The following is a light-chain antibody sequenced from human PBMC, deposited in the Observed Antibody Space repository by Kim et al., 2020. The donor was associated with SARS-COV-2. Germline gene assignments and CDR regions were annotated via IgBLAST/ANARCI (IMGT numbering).Light chain of an antibody. CDR1: SSNIGSNY. CDR3: AAWDDSLSGWV. Sequence: QSVLTQPPSASGTPGQRVTISCSGSSSNIGSNYVYWYQQLPGTAPKLLIYRNNQRPSGVPDRFSGSKSGTSASLAISGLRSEDEADYYCAAWDDSLSGWVFCGWTQLTVL. J-gene: IGLJ3*02. V-gene: IGLV1-47*01. CDR2: RNN.